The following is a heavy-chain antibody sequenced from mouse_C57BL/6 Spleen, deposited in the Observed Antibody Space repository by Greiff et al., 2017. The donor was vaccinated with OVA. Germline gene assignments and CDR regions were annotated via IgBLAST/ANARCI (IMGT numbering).Heavy chain of an antibody. CDR3: ARMITTVVAYYCDY. D-gene: IGHD1-1*01. V-gene: IGHV1-80*01. Sequence: VQLQQSGAELVKPGASVKISCKASGYAFSSYWMNWVKQRPGKGLEWIGQIYPGDGDTNYNGKFKGKATLTADKSSSTAYMQLSSLTSEDSSVYFCARMITTVVAYYCDYWGQGTTLTGSS. CDR2: IYPGDGDT. J-gene: IGHJ2*01. CDR1: GYAFSSYW.